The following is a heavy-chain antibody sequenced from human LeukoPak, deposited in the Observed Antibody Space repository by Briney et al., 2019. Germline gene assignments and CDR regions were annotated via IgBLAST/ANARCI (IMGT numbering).Heavy chain of an antibody. CDR2: IYYSGST. J-gene: IGHJ4*02. Sequence: SETLSLTCTVSGGSISSYYWSWIRQPPGKGLEWIGYIYYSGSTNYNPSLKSRVTISVDTSKNQFSLKLSSVTAADTAVYYCARDRAPQDNYDFWSGYLFDYWGQGTLVTVSS. V-gene: IGHV4-59*01. CDR1: GGSISSYY. CDR3: ARDRAPQDNYDFWSGYLFDY. D-gene: IGHD3-3*01.